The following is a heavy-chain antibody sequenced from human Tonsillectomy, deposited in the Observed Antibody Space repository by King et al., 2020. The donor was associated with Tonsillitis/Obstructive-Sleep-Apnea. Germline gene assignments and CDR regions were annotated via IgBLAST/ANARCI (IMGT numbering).Heavy chain of an antibody. CDR3: AKGHRYCSSTSCPIGY. Sequence: VQLVESGGGLVQPGGSLRLSCAASGFTFSSYAMSWVRQAPGKGLEWVSAISGSGGSTYYADSVKGRFNISRENSKNTLYLQMNSLRAEDTAVYYCAKGHRYCSSTSCPIGYWGQGTLVTVSS. V-gene: IGHV3-23*04. CDR2: ISGSGGST. CDR1: GFTFSSYA. J-gene: IGHJ4*02. D-gene: IGHD2-2*01.